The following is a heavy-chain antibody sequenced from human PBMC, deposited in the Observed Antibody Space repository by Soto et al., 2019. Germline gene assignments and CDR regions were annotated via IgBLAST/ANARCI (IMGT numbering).Heavy chain of an antibody. CDR2: ISYDGSNK. J-gene: IGHJ4*02. V-gene: IGHV3-30*18. D-gene: IGHD5-12*01. CDR3: AKDRRDTITWGHYFDY. Sequence: GGSLRLSCAASGFTFSSYGMHWVRQAPGKGLEWVAVISYDGSNKYYADSVKGRFTISRDNSKNTLYLQMNSLRAEDTAVYYCAKDRRDTITWGHYFDYWGQGTLVTVSS. CDR1: GFTFSSYG.